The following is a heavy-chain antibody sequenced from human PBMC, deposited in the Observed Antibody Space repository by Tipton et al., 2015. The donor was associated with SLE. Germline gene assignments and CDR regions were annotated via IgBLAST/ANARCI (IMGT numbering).Heavy chain of an antibody. D-gene: IGHD2-21*01. CDR1: GDSIGSGSYY. CDR3: ARDWGGEALDF. J-gene: IGHJ4*02. Sequence: TLSLTCSVSGDSIGSGSYYWNWIRQPAGKGLGWIGHIHTSGATNNNPSLKSRVTISLDTSKNQFSLKLGSVTAADTAVYYCARDWGGEALDFWGQGTLVTVSS. V-gene: IGHV4-61*09. CDR2: IHTSGAT.